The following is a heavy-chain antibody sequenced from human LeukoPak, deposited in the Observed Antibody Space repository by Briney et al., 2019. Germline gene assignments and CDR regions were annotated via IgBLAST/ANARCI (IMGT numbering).Heavy chain of an antibody. CDR1: GGSFSGYY. Sequence: PSETLSLTCAVYGGSFSGYYWSWIRQPPGKGLEWIGEINHSGSINYNPSLKSRVTISVDTSKNQFSLKLSSVTAADTAVYYCAREGSGSYRRYYYYYMDVWGKGTTVTVSS. D-gene: IGHD1-26*01. CDR3: AREGSGSYRRYYYYYMDV. V-gene: IGHV4-34*01. CDR2: INHSGSI. J-gene: IGHJ6*03.